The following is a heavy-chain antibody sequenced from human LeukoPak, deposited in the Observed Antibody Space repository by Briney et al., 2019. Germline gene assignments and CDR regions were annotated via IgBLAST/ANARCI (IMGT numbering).Heavy chain of an antibody. CDR2: TRSKAYGGTT. V-gene: IGHV3-49*04. D-gene: IGHD3-16*01. Sequence: GGSLRLSCTASGFTYGDYAMSWVRQAPGKGLEWVGFTRSKAYGGTTEYAASVKGRFTISRDDSKSIAYLQMNSLKTEDTAVYYCTRDMSRANYYYYGMDVWGQGTTVTVSS. CDR3: TRDMSRANYYYYGMDV. J-gene: IGHJ6*02. CDR1: GFTYGDYA.